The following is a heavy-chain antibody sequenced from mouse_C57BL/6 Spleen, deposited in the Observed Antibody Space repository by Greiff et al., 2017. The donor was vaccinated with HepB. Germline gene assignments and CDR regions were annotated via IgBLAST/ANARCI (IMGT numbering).Heavy chain of an antibody. D-gene: IGHD1-1*01. Sequence: QVQLQQPGAELVRPGASVKLSCKASGYTFTDYYINWVKQRPGQGLEWIARIYPGSGNTYYNEKFKGKATLTAEKSSSTAYMQLSSLTSEDSAVYFCARKGLDYGSSYEYFDVWGTGTTVTVSS. V-gene: IGHV1-76*01. J-gene: IGHJ1*03. CDR2: IYPGSGNT. CDR3: ARKGLDYGSSYEYFDV. CDR1: GYTFTDYY.